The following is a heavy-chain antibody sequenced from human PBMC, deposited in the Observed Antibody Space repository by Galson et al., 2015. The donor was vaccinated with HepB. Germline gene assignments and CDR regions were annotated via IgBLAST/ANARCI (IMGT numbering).Heavy chain of an antibody. CDR2: IYWDDTK. D-gene: IGHD4-23*01. V-gene: IGHV2-5*02. CDR3: AKLGNAFFEY. J-gene: IGHJ4*02. CDR1: GLSISASGEG. Sequence: TLTCSLSGLSISASGEGVGWIRQSPGKALEWLSLIYWDDTKRYRPSLKRRLTITKDTSKNQVVLTMTNMDPVDTATYFCAKLGNAFFEYWGQGTPVTVSS.